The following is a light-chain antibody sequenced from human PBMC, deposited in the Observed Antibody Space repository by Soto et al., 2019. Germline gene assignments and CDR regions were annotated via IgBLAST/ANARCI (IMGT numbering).Light chain of an antibody. CDR1: QRITTS. CDR2: TSG. Sequence: IQMTQSPSSLSASVGDRVTITCRASQRITTSLNWYQQKPGEAPKLLISTSGTLQRGVPSRFSGSGSGTDFPLTITALRPEDFATYFCQQTYSTPYTFGQGTKLEIK. J-gene: IGKJ2*01. CDR3: QQTYSTPYT. V-gene: IGKV1-39*01.